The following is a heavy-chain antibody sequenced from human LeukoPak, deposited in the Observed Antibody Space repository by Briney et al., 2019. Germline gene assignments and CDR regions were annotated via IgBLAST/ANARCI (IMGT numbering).Heavy chain of an antibody. CDR2: INHSGST. J-gene: IGHJ4*02. CDR3: ARRRVWTGFFDY. Sequence: SETLSLTCAVYGGSFSGYYWSWIRQPPGQGLEWIGEINHSGSTNYNPSLKSRVTISVDTSKNQFSLKLSSVTAADTAVYYCARRRVWTGFFDYWGQGTLVTVSS. V-gene: IGHV4-34*01. CDR1: GGSFSGYY. D-gene: IGHD3/OR15-3a*01.